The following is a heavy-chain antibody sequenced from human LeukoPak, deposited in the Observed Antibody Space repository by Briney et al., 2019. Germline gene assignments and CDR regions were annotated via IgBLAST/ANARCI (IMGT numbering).Heavy chain of an antibody. D-gene: IGHD4-11*01. J-gene: IGHJ4*02. CDR2: ITYTSSSI. CDR3: AMTTVIHIVFDY. CDR1: GFNFSTYT. V-gene: IGHV3-21*01. Sequence: GESLRLSCAGSGFNFSTYTMNWVRQAPGKGLEWVSSITYTSSSIYYADSMKGRFTISRDNAKSSLYLQMNSLRAEDTAIYYCAMTTVIHIVFDYWGQGTLVTVSS.